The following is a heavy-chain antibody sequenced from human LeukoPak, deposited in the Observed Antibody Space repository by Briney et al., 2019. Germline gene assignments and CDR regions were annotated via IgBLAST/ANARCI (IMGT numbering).Heavy chain of an antibody. CDR2: IYYRGST. J-gene: IGHJ6*03. V-gene: IGHV4-39*07. CDR1: GGSISSSSYY. Sequence: SETLSLTCTVSGGSISSSSYYWGWIRQPPGKGLEWIGSIYYRGSTYYNPSLKSRVTISVDTSKNQFSLKLSSVTAADTAVYYCARGTHGGPNWNDDYYYYYMDVWGKGTTVTISS. CDR3: ARGTHGGPNWNDDYYYYYMDV. D-gene: IGHD1-20*01.